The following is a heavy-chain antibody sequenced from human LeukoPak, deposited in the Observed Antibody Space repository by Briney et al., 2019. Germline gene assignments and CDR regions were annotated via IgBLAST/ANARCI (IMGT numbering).Heavy chain of an antibody. CDR3: ASSRITMVRGVTELYYYYMDV. J-gene: IGHJ6*03. CDR1: GYTFTSYG. CDR2: ISAYNGNT. Sequence: GASVKVSCKASGYTFTSYGISWVRQAPGQGLEWMGWISAYNGNTNYAQKLQGRVTMTTDTSTSTAYMELRSLRSDDTAVYYCASSRITMVRGVTELYYYYMDVWGKGTTVTISS. D-gene: IGHD3-10*01. V-gene: IGHV1-18*01.